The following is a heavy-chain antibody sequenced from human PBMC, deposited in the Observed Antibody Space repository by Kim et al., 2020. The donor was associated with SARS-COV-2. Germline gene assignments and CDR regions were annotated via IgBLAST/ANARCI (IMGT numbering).Heavy chain of an antibody. Sequence: GGSLRLSCAASGFTFSNYWMTWVRQAPGKGLEWVAMIYQDGSEKYYVDSVKGRFTISRDNAKNLLYVHLNSLRAEDTAVFYCVRDYLAGAIDYWGQGTLV. CDR2: IYQDGSEK. J-gene: IGHJ4*02. D-gene: IGHD1-26*01. V-gene: IGHV3-7*01. CDR1: GFTFSNYW. CDR3: VRDYLAGAIDY.